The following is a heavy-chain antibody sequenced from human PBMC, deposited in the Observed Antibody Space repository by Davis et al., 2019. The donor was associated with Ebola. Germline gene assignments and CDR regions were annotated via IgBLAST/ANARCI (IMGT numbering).Heavy chain of an antibody. CDR2: INPNDGRT. V-gene: IGHV1-46*01. D-gene: IGHD1-26*01. CDR3: TVGGIGGMGDY. J-gene: IGHJ4*02. CDR1: GYTFTNYY. Sequence: ASVKVSCKASGYTFTNYYMHWVRQAPGQGLEWMGMINPNDGRTIYAQKFQGRVTMTEDTSTDTAYMELSSLRSEDTAVYYCTVGGIGGMGDYWGQGTLVTVSS.